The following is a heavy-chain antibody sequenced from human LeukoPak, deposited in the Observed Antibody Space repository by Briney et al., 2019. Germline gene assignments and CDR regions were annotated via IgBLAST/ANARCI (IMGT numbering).Heavy chain of an antibody. CDR2: IYPRGST. Sequence: SQTLSLTCAVSGGSISSGSYSWSWIRQPPGKGLEWIGYIYPRGSTYYNPSLKSRVILSLDKSANQFSLNLSSVTAADTAVYYCALQYCGGDCYPGYWGQGTLVTVSS. CDR1: GGSISSGSYS. V-gene: IGHV4-30-2*01. CDR3: ALQYCGGDCYPGY. J-gene: IGHJ4*02. D-gene: IGHD2-21*02.